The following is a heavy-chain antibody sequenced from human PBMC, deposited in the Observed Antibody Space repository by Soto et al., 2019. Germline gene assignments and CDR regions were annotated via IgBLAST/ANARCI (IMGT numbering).Heavy chain of an antibody. CDR3: ARGYYYGSGSYLYYYGMDV. J-gene: IGHJ6*02. CDR1: GGTFSSYA. CDR2: IIPIFGTA. D-gene: IGHD3-10*01. Sequence: QVQLVQSGAEVKKPGSSVKVSCKASGGTFSSYAISWVRQAPGQGLEWMGGIIPIFGTANYAQKFQGRVTITADESTSTADMELSSLRSEDTAVYYCARGYYYGSGSYLYYYGMDVWGQGTTVTVSS. V-gene: IGHV1-69*01.